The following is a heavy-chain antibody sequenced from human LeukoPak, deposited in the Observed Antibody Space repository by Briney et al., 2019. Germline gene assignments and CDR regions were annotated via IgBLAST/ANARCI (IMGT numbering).Heavy chain of an antibody. CDR2: ISWDGGST. CDR3: AKDRGRWLQFDAFDI. Sequence: PGGSLRFSCAASGFTFDDYTMHWVRQAPGKGLKWVSLISWDGGSTYYADSVKGRFTISRDNSKNSLYLQMNSLRTEDTALYYCAKDRGRWLQFDAFDIWGQGTMVTVSS. CDR1: GFTFDDYT. J-gene: IGHJ3*02. V-gene: IGHV3-43*01. D-gene: IGHD5-24*01.